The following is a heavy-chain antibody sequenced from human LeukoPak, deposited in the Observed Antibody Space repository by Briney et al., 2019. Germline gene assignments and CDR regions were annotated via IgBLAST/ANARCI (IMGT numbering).Heavy chain of an antibody. J-gene: IGHJ4*02. CDR2: IYYSGST. V-gene: IGHV4-39*01. CDR3: ARQGYCSSTSCYTPLDC. CDR1: GGSISSSSYY. Sequence: PETLSLTCTVSGGSISSSSYYWGWIRQPPGKGLEWIGSIYYSGSTYYNPSLKSRVTISVDTSKNQFSLKLSSVTAADTAVYYCARQGYCSSTSCYTPLDCWGQGTLVTVSS. D-gene: IGHD2-2*02.